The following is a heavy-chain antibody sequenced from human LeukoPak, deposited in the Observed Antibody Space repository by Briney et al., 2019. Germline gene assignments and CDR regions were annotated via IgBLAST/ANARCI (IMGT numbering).Heavy chain of an antibody. CDR3: ARGPVLRYNWFDP. J-gene: IGHJ5*02. D-gene: IGHD3-3*01. V-gene: IGHV1-58*02. CDR1: GFTFTSSA. Sequence: SVKVSCKASGFTFTSSAMQWVRQARGQRLEWIGWIVVGSGNTNYAQKFQGRVTITADESTSTAYMELSSLRSEDTAVYYCARGPVLRYNWFDPWGQGTLVTVSS. CDR2: IVVGSGNT.